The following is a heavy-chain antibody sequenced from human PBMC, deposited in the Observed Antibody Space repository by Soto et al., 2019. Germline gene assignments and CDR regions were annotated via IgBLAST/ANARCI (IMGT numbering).Heavy chain of an antibody. D-gene: IGHD3-10*01. J-gene: IGHJ4*02. Sequence: GESLKISYNASLYSFTNYLIGLVRQLPGKGLEWMGIIWPGDSDTRYSPSFQGQVTISVDKSISTAYLEWSSLKASDTAIYYCARDGSGSYYFDFWGQGTLVTVSS. CDR2: IWPGDSDT. CDR3: ARDGSGSYYFDF. V-gene: IGHV5-51*01. CDR1: LYSFTNYL.